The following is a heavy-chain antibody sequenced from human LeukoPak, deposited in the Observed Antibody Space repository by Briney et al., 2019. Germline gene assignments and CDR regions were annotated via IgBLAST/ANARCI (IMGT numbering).Heavy chain of an antibody. CDR1: GFTFSSYG. V-gene: IGHV3-30*18. J-gene: IGHJ4*02. D-gene: IGHD6-19*01. CDR2: ISYDGSNK. Sequence: PGGSLRLSCAASGFTFSSYGMHWVRQAPGKGLEWVAVISYDGSNKYYADSVKGRFTISRDNSKNTLYLQMNSLRAEDTAVYYCAKDLVAVAGGGYWGQGTLVTVSS. CDR3: AKDLVAVAGGGY.